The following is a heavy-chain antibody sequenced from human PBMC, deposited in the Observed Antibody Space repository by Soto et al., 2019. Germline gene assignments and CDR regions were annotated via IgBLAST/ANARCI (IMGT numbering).Heavy chain of an antibody. Sequence: EVQLLESGGGLVQPGGSLRLSCAASGFTFNTFEMSWVRQAPGRGLEWVSFISDDSSRTYYADAVKGRFTISRDNSKYSLCLKMNSLTAEDTAVYACVKGGWLDFWGQGTLVTVSS. D-gene: IGHD3-16*01. J-gene: IGHJ5*01. CDR3: VKGGWLDF. CDR2: ISDDSSRT. V-gene: IGHV3-23*01. CDR1: GFTFNTFE.